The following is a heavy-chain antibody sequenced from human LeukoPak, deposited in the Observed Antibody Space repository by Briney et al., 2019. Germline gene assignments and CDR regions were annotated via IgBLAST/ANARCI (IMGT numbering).Heavy chain of an antibody. V-gene: IGHV3-21*01. CDR1: GFTFSSYS. CDR2: ISSSSSYI. D-gene: IGHD1-26*01. J-gene: IGHJ4*02. CDR3: ASRASGSYLR. Sequence: GGSLRLSCAASGFTFSSYSMNWVRQAPGKGLEWVSSISSSSSYIYYADSAKGRFTISRDNAKNSLYLQMNSLRAEDTAVYYCASRASGSYLRWGQGTLVTVSS.